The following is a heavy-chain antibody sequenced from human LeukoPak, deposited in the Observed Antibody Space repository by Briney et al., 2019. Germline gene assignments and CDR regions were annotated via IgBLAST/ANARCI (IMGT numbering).Heavy chain of an antibody. V-gene: IGHV4-34*01. CDR3: ARGRYCSGGSCYSINYYYYYGMDV. CDR1: GGSITNYY. D-gene: IGHD2-15*01. CDR2: INHSGST. Sequence: PSETLSLTCTVSGGSITNYYWSWIRQPPGKGLEWIGEINHSGSTNYNPSLKSRVTISVDTSKNQFSLKLSSVTAADTAVYYCARGRYCSGGSCYSINYYYYYGMDVWGQGTTVTVSS. J-gene: IGHJ6*02.